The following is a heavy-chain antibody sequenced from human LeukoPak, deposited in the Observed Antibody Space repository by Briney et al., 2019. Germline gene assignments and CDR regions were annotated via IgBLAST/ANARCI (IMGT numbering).Heavy chain of an antibody. CDR3: TPHGRGDYAPLGGVDY. V-gene: IGHV3-30*04. CDR2: ISYDGSNK. D-gene: IGHD4-17*01. J-gene: IGHJ4*02. CDR1: GFTFSSYA. Sequence: GGSLRLSCAASGFTFSSYAMHWVRQAPGKGLEWVAVISYDGSNKYYADSVKGRFTISRDNSKNTLYLQMNSLKTEDTAVYYCTPHGRGDYAPLGGVDYWGQGTLVTVSS.